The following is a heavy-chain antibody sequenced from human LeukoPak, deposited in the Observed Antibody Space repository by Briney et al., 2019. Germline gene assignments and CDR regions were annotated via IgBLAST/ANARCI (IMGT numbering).Heavy chain of an antibody. V-gene: IGHV4-34*01. Sequence: SETLSLTCAVYGVSFSGYYWSWIRQPPGKGLEWIGEINHSGSTNYNPSLKSRVTISVDTSKNQFSLKLSSVTAADTAVYYCARSMTTRNYYYGMDVWGQGTTVTVSS. CDR1: GVSFSGYY. CDR3: ARSMTTRNYYYGMDV. J-gene: IGHJ6*02. D-gene: IGHD4-17*01. CDR2: INHSGST.